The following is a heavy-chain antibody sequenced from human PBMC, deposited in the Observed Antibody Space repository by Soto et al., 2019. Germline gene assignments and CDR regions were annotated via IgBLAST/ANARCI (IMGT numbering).Heavy chain of an antibody. J-gene: IGHJ4*02. CDR2: ISYDGSNK. Sequence: QVQLVESGGGVVQPGRSLRLSCAASGFTFSSYGMHWVRQAPGKGLEWVAVISYDGSNKYYADSVKGRFTISRDNSKNTLYLQMNSLRAEDTAVYYCAKVPRDTAMVSFDYWGQGTLVTGSS. D-gene: IGHD5-18*01. V-gene: IGHV3-30*18. CDR1: GFTFSSYG. CDR3: AKVPRDTAMVSFDY.